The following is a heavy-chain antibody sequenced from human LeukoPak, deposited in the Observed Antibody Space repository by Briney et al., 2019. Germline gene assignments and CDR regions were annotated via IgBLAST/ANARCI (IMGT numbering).Heavy chain of an antibody. J-gene: IGHJ4*02. CDR3: ASTGYSGYESNY. D-gene: IGHD5-12*01. V-gene: IGHV4-59*01. CDR1: GGSISSYY. Sequence: SGTLSLTCTVSGGSISSYYWSWIRQPPGKGLEWIGYIYYSGSTNYNPSLKSRVTISVDTSKNQFSLKLSSVTAADTAVYYCASTGYSGYESNYWGQGTLVTVSS. CDR2: IYYSGST.